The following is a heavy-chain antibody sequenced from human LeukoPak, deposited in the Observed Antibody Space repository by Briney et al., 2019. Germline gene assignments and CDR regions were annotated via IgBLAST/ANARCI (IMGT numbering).Heavy chain of an antibody. CDR1: GGSISSSSYY. CDR3: ARHGSASGWYRSHFDY. V-gene: IGHV4-39*01. CDR2: IYYSGST. J-gene: IGHJ4*02. Sequence: SETLSLTCTVSGGSISSSSYYWGLIRQPPGKGLEWIGSIYYSGSTYYSPSLKSRVTMSVDTSKNQFSLKLSSVTAADTAVYYCARHGSASGWYRSHFDYWGQGTLVTVSS. D-gene: IGHD6-19*01.